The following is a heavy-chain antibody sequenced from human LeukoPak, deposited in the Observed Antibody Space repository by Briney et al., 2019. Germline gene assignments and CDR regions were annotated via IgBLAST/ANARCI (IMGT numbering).Heavy chain of an antibody. V-gene: IGHV3-21*01. Sequence: PGGSLRLSCAVSGFTFSSYSMSWVRQAPGKGLEWVSSISSSSSYIYYADSVKGRFTISRDNAKNSLYLQMNSLRAEEKAVYYCARDYDFWSGLDCWGQGTLVTVSS. CDR1: GFTFSSYS. J-gene: IGHJ4*02. D-gene: IGHD3-3*01. CDR3: ARDYDFWSGLDC. CDR2: ISSSSSYI.